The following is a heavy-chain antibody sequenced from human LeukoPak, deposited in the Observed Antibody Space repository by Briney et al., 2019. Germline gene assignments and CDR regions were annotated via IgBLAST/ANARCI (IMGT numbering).Heavy chain of an antibody. CDR3: AKDFRIFGVDALYYFDY. CDR2: ISGSGGST. Sequence: PGGSLRLSCAASGFTFSSYAMSWVRQAPGKGLEWVSAISGSGGSTYYADSVKGRFTISRDNSKNTLYLQMNSLRAEDTAVYYCAKDFRIFGVDALYYFDYWGQGTLVTVSS. CDR1: GFTFSSYA. V-gene: IGHV3-23*01. J-gene: IGHJ4*02. D-gene: IGHD3-3*01.